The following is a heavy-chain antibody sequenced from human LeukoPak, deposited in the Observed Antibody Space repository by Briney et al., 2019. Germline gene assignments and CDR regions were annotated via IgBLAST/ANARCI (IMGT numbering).Heavy chain of an antibody. CDR1: SGSISSGRYY. CDR2: IDISGNT. D-gene: IGHD2-15*01. V-gene: IGHV4-61*02. CDR3: ARGGGDCSGGSCYIDA. J-gene: IGHJ5*02. Sequence: PSETLSLTCTVSSGSISSGRYYWSWIRQPAGKGLEWIGRIDISGNTYYNPSLKSRVTISIDTSRNQFSLKLNSVTAADTAVYYCARGGGDCSGGSCYIDAWGQGTLVTVSP.